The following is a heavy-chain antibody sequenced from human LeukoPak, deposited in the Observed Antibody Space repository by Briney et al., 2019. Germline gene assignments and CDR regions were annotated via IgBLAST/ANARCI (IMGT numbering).Heavy chain of an antibody. CDR2: LSGSGGST. CDR1: GFPFSIYA. D-gene: IGHD6-19*01. J-gene: IGHJ3*02. Sequence: GGSLRLARPPSGFPFSIYARTWVGRARGRGLEEVPALSGSGGSTYYADSVKGRFTISRDNSKNTLYLQMNSLRAEDTAVYYCARCGRGHIAVAGTPAFDIWGQGTMVTVSS. CDR3: ARCGRGHIAVAGTPAFDI. V-gene: IGHV3-23*01.